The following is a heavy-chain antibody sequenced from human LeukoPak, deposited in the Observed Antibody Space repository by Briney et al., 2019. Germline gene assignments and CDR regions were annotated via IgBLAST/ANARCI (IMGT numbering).Heavy chain of an antibody. CDR2: INHSGST. J-gene: IGHJ5*02. CDR1: GGSFSGYY. V-gene: IGHV4-34*01. D-gene: IGHD6-6*01. Sequence: PSETLSLTCAVYGGSFSGYYWSWIRQPPGKGLEWIGEINHSGSTNYNPSLKSRVTISVDTSKNQFSLKLSSVTAADTAVYYCARGGGIAARQFPRGFWNWFDPWGQGTLVTVSS. CDR3: ARGGGIAARQFPRGFWNWFDP.